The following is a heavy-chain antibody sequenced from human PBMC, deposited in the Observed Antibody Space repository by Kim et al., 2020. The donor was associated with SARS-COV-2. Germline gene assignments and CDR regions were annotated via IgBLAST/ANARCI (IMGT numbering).Heavy chain of an antibody. J-gene: IGHJ6*02. V-gene: IGHV1-18*01. D-gene: IGHD2-2*01. CDR1: GYTFTSYG. Sequence: ASVKVSCKASGYTFTSYGISWVRQAPGQGLEWMGWISAYNGNTNYAQKLQGRVTMTTDTSTSTAYMELRSLRSDDTAVYYCARVVPAATYYYGMDVWGQGTTVTVSS. CDR3: ARVVPAATYYYGMDV. CDR2: ISAYNGNT.